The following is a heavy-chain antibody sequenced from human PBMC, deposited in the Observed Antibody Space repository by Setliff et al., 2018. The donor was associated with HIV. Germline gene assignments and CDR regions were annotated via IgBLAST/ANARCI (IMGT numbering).Heavy chain of an antibody. D-gene: IGHD6-13*01. CDR3: ARDIQAAGTGWFDP. Sequence: SETLSLTCAVYGGSFSGYYWTWVRQSPGKGLEWIGEVNHSGRTNYNPSLKSRLAISGDTSKNQFSLKLSSVTAADTAVYYCARDIQAAGTGWFDPWGQGTLVTVSS. V-gene: IGHV4-34*01. J-gene: IGHJ5*02. CDR1: GGSFSGYY. CDR2: VNHSGRT.